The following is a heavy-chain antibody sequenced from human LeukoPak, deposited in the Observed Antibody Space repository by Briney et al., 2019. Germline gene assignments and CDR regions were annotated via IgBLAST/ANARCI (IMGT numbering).Heavy chain of an antibody. CDR1: GYTFTGYY. V-gene: IGHV1-2*02. CDR2: INPNSGGT. CDR3: ARVLTGPFYYFDY. J-gene: IGHJ4*02. Sequence: GASVKVSCKASGYTFTGYYMHRVRQAPGQGLEWMGWINPNSGGTNYAQKFQGRVTMTRDTSISTAYMELSRLRSDDTAVYHCARVLTGPFYYFDYWGQGTLVTVSS. D-gene: IGHD3-9*01.